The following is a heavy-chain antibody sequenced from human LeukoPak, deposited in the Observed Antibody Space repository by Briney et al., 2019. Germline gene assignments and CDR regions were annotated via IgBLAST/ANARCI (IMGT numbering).Heavy chain of an antibody. CDR1: GCSFSSYA. D-gene: IGHD5-24*01. CDR2: IIPILGIA. Sequence: GSSVKVSCKASGCSFSSYAISWMRQAPGQGLGWMGRIIPILGIANDAQKVQGKVTITAHKSTSTAYMELSSLRSEDTAVYYCARDPRVEMATTARDYFDYWGQGTLVTVSS. V-gene: IGHV1-69*04. CDR3: ARDPRVEMATTARDYFDY. J-gene: IGHJ4*02.